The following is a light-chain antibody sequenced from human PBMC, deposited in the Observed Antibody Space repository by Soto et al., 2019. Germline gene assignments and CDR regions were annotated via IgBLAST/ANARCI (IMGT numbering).Light chain of an antibody. CDR1: QSISSY. J-gene: IGKJ2*01. CDR2: ASF. Sequence: DLQMTQSPSSLSVSVGDRVTITCRASQSISSYLNWYQQKPGKAPKLLIYASFNLQSGVPSRFSGSGFGTDFTLSISSLEPEDFATYYCQQSYSTPYTFGQGTKLEIK. V-gene: IGKV1-39*01. CDR3: QQSYSTPYT.